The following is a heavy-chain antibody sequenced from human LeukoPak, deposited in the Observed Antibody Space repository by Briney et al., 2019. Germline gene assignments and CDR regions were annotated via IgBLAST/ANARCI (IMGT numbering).Heavy chain of an antibody. Sequence: SETLSLTCTVSGGSISSYYWSWIRQSAGKGLEWIGRIYSSGSTNYNPSLKSRVTISVDTSKNQFSLKLSSVTAADTAVYYCASYYSSSSRGHYYGMDVWGQGTTVTVSS. CDR3: ASYYSSSSRGHYYGMDV. CDR1: GGSISSYY. D-gene: IGHD6-6*01. V-gene: IGHV4-4*07. J-gene: IGHJ6*02. CDR2: IYSSGST.